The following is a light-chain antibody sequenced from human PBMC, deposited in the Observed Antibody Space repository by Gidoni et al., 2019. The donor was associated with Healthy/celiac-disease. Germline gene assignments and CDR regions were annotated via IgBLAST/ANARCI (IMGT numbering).Light chain of an antibody. CDR3: QQRSNWPST. J-gene: IGKJ4*01. CDR2: DAS. CDR1: QSLSSY. V-gene: IGKV3-11*01. Sequence: EIVLTQSPATLSLSPGERATLSCRASQSLSSYLAWYQQKPGQAPRLLIYDASNRATGIPARFSGSGSGTDFTFTISSLEPEDFAVYYCQQRSNWPSTFGGGTKVEIK.